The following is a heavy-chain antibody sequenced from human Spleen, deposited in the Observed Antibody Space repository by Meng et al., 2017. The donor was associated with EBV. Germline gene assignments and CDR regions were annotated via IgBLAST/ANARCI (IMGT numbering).Heavy chain of an antibody. CDR1: GYTFTSYD. CDR2: MNPNSGNT. V-gene: IGHV1-8*01. CDR3: ARDPTNYYDSNGYWAFDI. D-gene: IGHD3-22*01. J-gene: IGHJ3*02. Sequence: GQLVESGAEWKKPGDSVKVSCKASGYTFTSYDINWVRQATGQGLEWMGWMNPNSGNTGYAQKFQGRVTMTRDTSISTAYMELNSLRSEDTAVYYCARDPTNYYDSNGYWAFDIWGQGTMVTVSS.